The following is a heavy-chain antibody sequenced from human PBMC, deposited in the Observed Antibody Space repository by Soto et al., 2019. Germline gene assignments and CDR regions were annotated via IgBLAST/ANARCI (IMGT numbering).Heavy chain of an antibody. V-gene: IGHV4-38-2*01. J-gene: IGHJ1*01. D-gene: IGHD6-6*01. Sequence: PPETLSLTCAVSSYSISSGYYWGWIRQPPGKGLEWIGSIYHSGSTYYNPSLKSRVTISVDTSKNQFSLKLSSVTAADTAAYYCAPHDLARNTRAFAHRGQRTLLTLSS. CDR2: IYHSGST. CDR3: APHDLARNTRAFAH. CDR1: SYSISSGYY.